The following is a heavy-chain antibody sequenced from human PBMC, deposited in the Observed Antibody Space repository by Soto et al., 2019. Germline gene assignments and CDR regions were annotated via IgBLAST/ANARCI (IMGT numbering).Heavy chain of an antibody. D-gene: IGHD2-15*01. CDR2: IIPIFGTA. V-gene: IGHV1-69*13. Sequence: SVKVSCKASGGTFSSYAISWVRQAPGQGLEWMGGIIPIFGTANYAQKFQGRVTITADESTSTAYMELSSLRSEDTAVYYCASPKSGYCSGGSCFRGMDVWGQGTTVTVSS. CDR3: ASPKSGYCSGGSCFRGMDV. CDR1: GGTFSSYA. J-gene: IGHJ6*02.